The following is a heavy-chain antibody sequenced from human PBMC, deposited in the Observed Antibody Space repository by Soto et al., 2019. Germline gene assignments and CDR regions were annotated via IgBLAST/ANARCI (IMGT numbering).Heavy chain of an antibody. Sequence: QVQLVQSGPEVKKPGASVKVSCKASGYTFSNYFIHWLRQAPGQGLEWMGWMNPNNGDTKYAQTFQGWVTMTRDTSISTAFMELVMLTSDDTALYYCARGIPLKYCVPHDCNPNWFDPWGQGTLVTVSS. J-gene: IGHJ5*02. V-gene: IGHV1-2*04. D-gene: IGHD2-21*01. CDR3: ARGIPLKYCVPHDCNPNWFDP. CDR2: MNPNNGDT. CDR1: GYTFSNYF.